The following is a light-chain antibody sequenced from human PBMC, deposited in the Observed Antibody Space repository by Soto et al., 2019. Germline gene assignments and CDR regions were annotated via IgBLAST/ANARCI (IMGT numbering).Light chain of an antibody. CDR1: SRDVGNYNL. CDR2: EGS. Sequence: QSALAQPASVSGSPGQSITISWTGSSRDVGNYNLVSWYQQYPGRAPKLIISEGSKRPSGVSNRFSGPKSGNTASLTISGLQAEDEADYYCCSYAGSSTSVFGTGTKVTVL. CDR3: CSYAGSSTSV. V-gene: IGLV2-23*01. J-gene: IGLJ1*01.